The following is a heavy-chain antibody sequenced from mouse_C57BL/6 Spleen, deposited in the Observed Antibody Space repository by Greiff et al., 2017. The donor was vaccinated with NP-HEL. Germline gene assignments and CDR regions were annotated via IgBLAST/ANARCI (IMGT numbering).Heavy chain of an antibody. CDR1: GYTFTSYW. J-gene: IGHJ2*01. CDR3: ARWYYGSSSYFDY. D-gene: IGHD1-1*01. Sequence: QVQLQQPGAELVKPGASVKLSCKASGYTFTSYWMHWVKQRPGQGLEWIGMIHPNSGSTNYNEKFKSKATLTVDKSSSTAYMQLSSLTSEDSAVYYCARWYYGSSSYFDYWGQGTTLTVSS. CDR2: IHPNSGST. V-gene: IGHV1-64*01.